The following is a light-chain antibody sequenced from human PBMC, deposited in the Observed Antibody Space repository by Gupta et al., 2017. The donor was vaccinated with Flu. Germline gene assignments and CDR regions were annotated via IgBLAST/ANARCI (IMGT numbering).Light chain of an antibody. Sequence: VLTQSPGTLSLSPGERATLSCRASETISSSFLAWYQQKPGQAPRLLIYGAASRATGVPDRFSGSGSGAEFTLTISRREPEDFAVYYCQNYDNSPLITFGQGTRLEIK. CDR3: QNYDNSPLIT. CDR1: ETISSSF. CDR2: GAA. V-gene: IGKV3-20*01. J-gene: IGKJ5*01.